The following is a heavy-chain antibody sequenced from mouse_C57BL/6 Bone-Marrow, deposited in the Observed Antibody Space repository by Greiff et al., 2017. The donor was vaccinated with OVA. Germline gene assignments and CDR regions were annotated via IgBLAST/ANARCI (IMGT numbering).Heavy chain of an antibody. D-gene: IGHD2-3*01. V-gene: IGHV1-61*01. CDR1: GYTFTSYW. J-gene: IGHJ2*01. Sequence: QVQLQQPGAELVRPGSSVKLSCKASGYTFTSYWMDWVKQRPGQGLEWIGNIYPSDSETHYNQQFKDKATLTVDKSSSTAYMQLSSLTSEDSAVYYCAREDGYSYYFDYWGQGTTLTVSS. CDR2: IYPSDSET. CDR3: AREDGYSYYFDY.